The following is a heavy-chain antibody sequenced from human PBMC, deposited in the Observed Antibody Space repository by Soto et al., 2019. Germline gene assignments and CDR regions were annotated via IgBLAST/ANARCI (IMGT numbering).Heavy chain of an antibody. CDR3: AKDLYPDFWSGYWDFDY. J-gene: IGHJ4*02. Sequence: EVQLVESGGGLVQPASSLSLSCQASGFTLDDNAMNWVRQAPGKGLEWVSGISWNSGSIGYADSVKGRFTISRDNAKNSLYLQMNSLRAEDTALYYCAKDLYPDFWSGYWDFDYWGQGTLVTVSS. CDR2: ISWNSGSI. D-gene: IGHD3-3*01. CDR1: GFTLDDNA. V-gene: IGHV3-9*01.